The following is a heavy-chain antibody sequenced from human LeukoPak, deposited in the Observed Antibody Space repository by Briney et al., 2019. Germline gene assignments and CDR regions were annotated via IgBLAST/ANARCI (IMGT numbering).Heavy chain of an antibody. Sequence: PGGSLRLSCAASGFTFSSYSMNWVRQAPGKGLEWVSSISSTSTYIYYADSVKGRFTISRDNAKNSLYLQMNSLRAEDTAVYYCAKTRSGYSYASFDYWGQGTLVTVS. CDR2: ISSTSTYI. CDR3: AKTRSGYSYASFDY. D-gene: IGHD5-18*01. V-gene: IGHV3-21*01. CDR1: GFTFSSYS. J-gene: IGHJ4*02.